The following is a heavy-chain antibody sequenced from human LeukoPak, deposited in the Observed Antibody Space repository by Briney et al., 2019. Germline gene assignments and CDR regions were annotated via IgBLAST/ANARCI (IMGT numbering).Heavy chain of an antibody. V-gene: IGHV1-46*01. Sequence: ASVKVSFKASGYSFTNYYVHWVRQAPGQGLAWVGIINPRTGSTTYAQKVQGRVIVTRDTSTSTVYMELSSLRSEDTAVYYCVRDFLGYSYGYSTKFDPWGQGTLVTVSS. CDR3: VRDFLGYSYGYSTKFDP. CDR2: INPRTGST. D-gene: IGHD5-18*01. CDR1: GYSFTNYY. J-gene: IGHJ5*02.